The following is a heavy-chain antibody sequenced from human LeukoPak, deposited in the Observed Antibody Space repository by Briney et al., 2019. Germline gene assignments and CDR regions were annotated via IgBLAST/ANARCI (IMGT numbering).Heavy chain of an antibody. D-gene: IGHD6-19*01. CDR3: ARNQWLVEDAFDI. J-gene: IGHJ3*02. CDR2: TYYTGSS. CDR1: GGSINNYC. V-gene: IGHV4-59*01. Sequence: SETLSLTCTVSGGSINNYCWSWIRQPPGKGLEWIGYTYYTGSSNYNPSLKSRVTISVDTSKNQFSLKLSSVTAADTAMYYCARNQWLVEDAFDIWGQGTMVTVSS.